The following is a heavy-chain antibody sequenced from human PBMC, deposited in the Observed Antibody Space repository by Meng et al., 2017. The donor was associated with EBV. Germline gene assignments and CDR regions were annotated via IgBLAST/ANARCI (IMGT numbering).Heavy chain of an antibody. D-gene: IGHD5-24*01. Sequence: VRLRRRAPGRLNPSEPLSLTCAVYGGSFSGYYWSWIRQPPGKGLEWIGEINHSGSTNYNPSLKSRVTISVDTSKNQFSLKLSSVTAADTAVYYCARGRWLQPGSYFDYWGQGTLVTVSS. CDR3: ARGRWLQPGSYFDY. CDR2: INHSGST. CDR1: GGSFSGYY. V-gene: IGHV4-34*01. J-gene: IGHJ4*02.